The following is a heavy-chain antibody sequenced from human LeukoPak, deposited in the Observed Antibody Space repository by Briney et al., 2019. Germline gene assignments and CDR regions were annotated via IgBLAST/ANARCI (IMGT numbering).Heavy chain of an antibody. Sequence: SETLSLTCAVYGGSFSGYYWSWIRQPPGKGLEWIGEISHSGSTNYNPSLKSRVTISVDTSKNQFSLKLSSVTAADTAVYYCARGLTLNYDSSGYYQLNFDYWGQGTLVTVSS. V-gene: IGHV4-34*01. CDR1: GGSFSGYY. D-gene: IGHD3-22*01. CDR3: ARGLTLNYDSSGYYQLNFDY. J-gene: IGHJ4*02. CDR2: ISHSGST.